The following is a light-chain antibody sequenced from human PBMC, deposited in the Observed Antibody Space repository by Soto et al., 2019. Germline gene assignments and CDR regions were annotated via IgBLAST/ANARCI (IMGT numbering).Light chain of an antibody. CDR3: NSYTSTSTLV. V-gene: IGLV2-14*01. CDR1: SSDIGGHNY. Sequence: QAVVTQPASVSGSPGQSITISCTGSSSDIGGHNYVSWYQQYPGKAPKLMIYEVTNRPSGVSDRFSGSKSGNTASLTISGLQAEDEADYYCNSYTSTSTLVFGGGTKLTVL. J-gene: IGLJ2*01. CDR2: EVT.